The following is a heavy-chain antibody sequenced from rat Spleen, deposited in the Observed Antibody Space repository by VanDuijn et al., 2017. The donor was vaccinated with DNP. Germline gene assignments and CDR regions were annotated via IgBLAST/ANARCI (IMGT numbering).Heavy chain of an antibody. CDR3: ARGGIITMMVMEA. Sequence: EVQLQESGPGLVKPSQSLSLTCSVTGSSISSNYWGWIRKFPGNKMEWMGYIGYSGSTSYNPSLKSRISITRDTSKNQFFLQLNSVTPEDTATYYCARGGIITMMVMEAWGQGASVTVSS. J-gene: IGHJ4*01. D-gene: IGHD1-12*01. CDR2: IGYSGST. CDR1: GSSISSNY. V-gene: IGHV3-1*01.